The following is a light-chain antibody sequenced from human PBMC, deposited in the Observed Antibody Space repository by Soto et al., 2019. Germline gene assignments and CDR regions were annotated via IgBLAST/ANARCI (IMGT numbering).Light chain of an antibody. J-gene: IGKJ1*01. CDR3: QQSYSTLTWT. Sequence: DIQMNQSPFSLSASVGDRVTITCRASQSISNYLNWYQQKPGKAPQVLIYGASRLQSGVPSRFSGSGSGTDFTLTISSLQPEDFATYYCQQSYSTLTWTFGQVTKVEIK. CDR1: QSISNY. V-gene: IGKV1-39*01. CDR2: GAS.